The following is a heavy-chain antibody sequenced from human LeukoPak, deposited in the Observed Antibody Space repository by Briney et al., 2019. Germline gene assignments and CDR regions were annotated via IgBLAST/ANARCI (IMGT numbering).Heavy chain of an antibody. CDR3: ARVTFHDYYDSSGYHYNWFDP. V-gene: IGHV1-69*05. D-gene: IGHD3-22*01. CDR2: IIPFLGTA. Sequence: SVKVSCKASGGTFSSYAISWVRQAPGQGLEWMGGIIPFLGTANYAQKFQGRVTITTDESTSTAYMELSSLRSEDTAVYYCARVTFHDYYDSSGYHYNWFDPWGQGTLVTVSS. CDR1: GGTFSSYA. J-gene: IGHJ5*02.